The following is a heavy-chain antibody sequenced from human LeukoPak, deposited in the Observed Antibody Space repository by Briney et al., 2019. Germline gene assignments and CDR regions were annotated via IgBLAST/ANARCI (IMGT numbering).Heavy chain of an antibody. J-gene: IGHJ3*02. V-gene: IGHV3-7*01. CDR1: GFTFSNSY. CDR3: ARDPADGALEI. CDR2: INPDGSQG. Sequence: GWSLRLSCEASGFTFSNSYMSWVRQAPGKGLEWVAIINPDGSQGSYVDSVKGRFAISRDNALNSLFLQMNSLSAEDTAVYYCARDPADGALEIWGQGTTVTVSS.